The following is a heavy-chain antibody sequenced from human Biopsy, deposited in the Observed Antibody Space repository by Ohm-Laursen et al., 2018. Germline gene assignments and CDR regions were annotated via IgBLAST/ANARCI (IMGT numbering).Heavy chain of an antibody. CDR3: ARDLLDWSVPS. D-gene: IGHD3/OR15-3a*01. CDR1: ADSFIGYD. Sequence: GSSVKVSCKAPADSFIGYDMHWVRQAPGQGLEWMGSIYPNNGATKYAQKFQGRVTMTRDTSISTAFMELNSLRSDDTAVYYCARDLLDWSVPSRGQGTLVSVSS. V-gene: IGHV1-2*02. CDR2: IYPNNGAT. J-gene: IGHJ4*02.